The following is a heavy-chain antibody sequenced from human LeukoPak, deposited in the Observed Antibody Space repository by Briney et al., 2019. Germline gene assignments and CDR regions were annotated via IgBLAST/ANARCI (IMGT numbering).Heavy chain of an antibody. D-gene: IGHD5-18*01. V-gene: IGHV4-59*01. CDR2: IYYSGST. J-gene: IGHJ2*01. CDR3: ARVRYSYGLFGYFDL. Sequence: SETLSLTCTVSGGSISSYYWSWIRQPPGKGLEWIGYIYYSGSTNYNPSLKSRVTISVDTSKNQFSLKLSSVTAADTAVYYCARVRYSYGLFGYFDLWGRGTLVTVSS. CDR1: GGSISSYY.